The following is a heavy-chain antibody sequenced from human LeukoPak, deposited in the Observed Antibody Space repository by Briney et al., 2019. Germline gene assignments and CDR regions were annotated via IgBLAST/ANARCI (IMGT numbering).Heavy chain of an antibody. J-gene: IGHJ4*02. Sequence: PGGSLRLSCAASGFTYSSYAMTWVRQAPGGGLEWVSSISVTGSSAYYADSVKGRFTISRDNSMNTVDLQMNSLSADDTAVYYCAKDRGSTGWSDYWGQGTLVTVAS. CDR2: ISVTGSSA. D-gene: IGHD6-19*01. CDR1: GFTYSSYA. CDR3: AKDRGSTGWSDY. V-gene: IGHV3-23*01.